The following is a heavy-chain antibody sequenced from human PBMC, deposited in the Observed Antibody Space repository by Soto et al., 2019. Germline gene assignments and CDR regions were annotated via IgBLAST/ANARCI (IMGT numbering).Heavy chain of an antibody. V-gene: IGHV4-30-4*01. J-gene: IGHJ6*02. D-gene: IGHD4-17*01. CDR1: GGSISSDHYH. CDR2: IHYRGSV. CDR3: VREDDGGDRDYYGLDV. Sequence: QVKLQKSGPGLVRPSQTLSLTCTVSGGSISSDHYHWTWIRQTPGKGLEWIGYIHYRGSVYYNPSLQSRVTMSVDTSKNLFSLKLSSVTAADTAVYFCVREDDGGDRDYYGLDVWGQGTTVTVSS.